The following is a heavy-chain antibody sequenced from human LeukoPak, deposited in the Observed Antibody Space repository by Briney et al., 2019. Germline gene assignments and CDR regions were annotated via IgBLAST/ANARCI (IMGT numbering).Heavy chain of an antibody. Sequence: ASVKVSCKASGYTFTTYGISWVRQAPGQGLEWMGWISAYNDNTNYAQKFRGRVTMTRDTSISTAYMELSRLRSDDTAVYYCARGIHYYDSSSLNYWGQGTLVTVSS. V-gene: IGHV1-18*01. CDR3: ARGIHYYDSSSLNY. CDR2: ISAYNDNT. J-gene: IGHJ4*02. CDR1: GYTFTTYG. D-gene: IGHD3-22*01.